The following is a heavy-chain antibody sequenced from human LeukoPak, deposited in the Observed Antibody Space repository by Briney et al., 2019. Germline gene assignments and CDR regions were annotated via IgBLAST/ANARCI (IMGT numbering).Heavy chain of an antibody. D-gene: IGHD4/OR15-4a*01. CDR3: ARRAGAYSHPYDY. CDR1: GFTFSSYG. V-gene: IGHV3-30*02. J-gene: IGHJ4*02. CDR2: IRYDGSNK. Sequence: GGSLRLSCAASGFTFSSYGMHWVRQAPGKGLEWVTFIRYDGSNKYYADSVKGRFTISRDNSKNTLYLQMNSLRAEDTAVYYCARRAGAYSHPYDYWGQGTLVTVSS.